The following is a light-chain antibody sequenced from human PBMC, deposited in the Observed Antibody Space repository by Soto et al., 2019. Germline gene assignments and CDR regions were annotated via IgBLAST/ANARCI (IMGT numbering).Light chain of an antibody. J-gene: IGKJ2*01. CDR1: QNIGRW. Sequence: DLPMTQSPSTLSASVGDRVTITCRANQNIGRWLAWYQQKPGKAPNLVIYDASSVESGVPSWFSGSGSGTEFTLTIRSLQPDDFGTYYCQQYKSYPYTSGQGTKLEIK. CDR2: DAS. CDR3: QQYKSYPYT. V-gene: IGKV1-5*01.